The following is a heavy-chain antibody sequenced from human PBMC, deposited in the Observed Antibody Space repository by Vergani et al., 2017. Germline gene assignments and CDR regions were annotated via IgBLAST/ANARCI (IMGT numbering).Heavy chain of an antibody. CDR1: GYTFTSYY. CDR3: ASVYGSGSYYKGEGFDI. D-gene: IGHD3-10*01. CDR2: INPRGGST. J-gene: IGHJ3*02. Sequence: QVQLVQSGAEVKKPGASVKVSCKASGYTFTSYYMHWVRQAPGKGIEWMGIINPRGGSTSYAQKFQGRVTMTRDTSTSAVYMELSSLRSEDTAVYYCASVYGSGSYYKGEGFDIWGQGTMVTVSS. V-gene: IGHV1-46*03.